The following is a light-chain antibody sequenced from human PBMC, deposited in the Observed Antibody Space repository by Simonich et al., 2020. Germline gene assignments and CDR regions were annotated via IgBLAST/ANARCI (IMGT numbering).Light chain of an antibody. J-gene: IGLJ2*01. Sequence: QSALTQPASVSGSPGQSITISCTGTSSDVGGYNYVSWYQQHPGKAPKLMIYDVSKRPSGGSNRFSVSKSGNTASLTISGLQAEDEADYYCSSYTSSSTLVFGGGTKLTVL. CDR3: SSYTSSSTLV. CDR1: SSDVGGYNY. CDR2: DVS. V-gene: IGLV2-14*01.